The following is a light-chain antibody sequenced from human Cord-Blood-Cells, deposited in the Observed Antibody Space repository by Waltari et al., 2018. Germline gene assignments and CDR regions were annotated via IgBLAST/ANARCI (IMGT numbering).Light chain of an antibody. V-gene: IGLV3-25*03. CDR1: ALPKQY. J-gene: IGLJ7*01. Sequence: SYELTQPPSVSVSPGQTARITCSGDALPKQYAYWYQQKPGQAPVLGIYKDRERPSGIPERFSGSSSGTTVTLTISGVQAEDEADYYCQSADSSGTYAVFGGGTQLTVL. CDR2: KDR. CDR3: QSADSSGTYAV.